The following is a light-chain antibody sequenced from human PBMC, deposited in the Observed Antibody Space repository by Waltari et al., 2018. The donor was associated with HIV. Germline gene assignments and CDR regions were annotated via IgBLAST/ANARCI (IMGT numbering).Light chain of an antibody. Sequence: DIVMTQSQDSLAVSLGERATINCKSSQSVLYSSNNKNYLAWYQQKPGQPPKLLIYWASTRESGVPDRFSGSESGTDFTLTISSLQAEDVAVYYCQQYYTTPYTFGQGTKLEIK. CDR2: WAS. CDR3: QQYYTTPYT. CDR1: QSVLYSSNNKNY. V-gene: IGKV4-1*01. J-gene: IGKJ2*01.